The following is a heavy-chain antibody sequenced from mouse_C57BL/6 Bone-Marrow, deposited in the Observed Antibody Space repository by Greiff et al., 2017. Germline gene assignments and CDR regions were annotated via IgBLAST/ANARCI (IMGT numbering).Heavy chain of an antibody. Sequence: QVQLKQSGAELVKPGASVKMSCKASGYTFTSYWITWVKQRPGQGLEWIGDIYPGSGSTNYNEKFKSKATLTVDTSSSTAYMQLSSLTSEDSAVYYCARSGTTVVAKAYWGQGTLVTVSA. J-gene: IGHJ3*01. CDR1: GYTFTSYW. CDR2: IYPGSGST. CDR3: ARSGTTVVAKAY. D-gene: IGHD1-1*01. V-gene: IGHV1-55*01.